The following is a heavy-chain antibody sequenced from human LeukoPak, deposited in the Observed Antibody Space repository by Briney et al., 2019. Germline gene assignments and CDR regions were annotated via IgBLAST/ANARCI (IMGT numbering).Heavy chain of an antibody. Sequence: GGSLRLSCAASGFTFSSYWMSWVRQAPGKGLEWVANIKQDGSEKYYVDSVKGRFTISRDNAKNSLYLQMNSLRAEDTAVYYCARVYYGSGSLHYYYYYMDVWGKGTTVTISS. D-gene: IGHD3-10*01. J-gene: IGHJ6*03. CDR2: IKQDGSEK. CDR1: GFTFSSYW. V-gene: IGHV3-7*03. CDR3: ARVYYGSGSLHYYYYYMDV.